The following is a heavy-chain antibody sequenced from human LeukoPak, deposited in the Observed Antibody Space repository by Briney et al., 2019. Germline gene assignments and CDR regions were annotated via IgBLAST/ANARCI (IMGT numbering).Heavy chain of an antibody. CDR2: IIPVFGVA. D-gene: IGHD3-10*01. CDR3: ARGHYGSGF. CDR1: GGTFSSRT. Sequence: GASVKVSCKASGGTFSSRTINWVRQAPGGGLEWMGRIIPVFGVADYAQKFQGRVTITTDEPTSTGYMELSSLTFDDTAVYYCARGHYGSGFWGQGTLVIVSS. V-gene: IGHV1-69*05. J-gene: IGHJ4*02.